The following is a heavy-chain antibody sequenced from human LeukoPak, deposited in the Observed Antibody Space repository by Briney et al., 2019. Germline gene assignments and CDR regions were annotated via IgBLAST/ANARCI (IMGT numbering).Heavy chain of an antibody. CDR3: ARGSRITGTYAFDI. D-gene: IGHD1-20*01. V-gene: IGHV1-8*03. Sequence: GASVKVSCKASGYTFTSYDINWVRQATGQGLEWMGWMNPNSGNTGYAQRFQGRVTTTRNTSISTAYMELSSLRSEDTAVYYCARGSRITGTYAFDILGHGTMVTVSS. CDR2: MNPNSGNT. CDR1: GYTFTSYD. J-gene: IGHJ3*02.